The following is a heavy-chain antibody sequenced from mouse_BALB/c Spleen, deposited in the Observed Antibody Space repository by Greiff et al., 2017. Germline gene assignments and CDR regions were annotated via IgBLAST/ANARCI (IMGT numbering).Heavy chain of an antibody. V-gene: IGHV1-4*01. CDR1: GYTFTRYT. CDR2: INPSSGYT. CDR3: ARGGSLDY. J-gene: IGHJ2*01. Sequence: QVHVKQSGAELARPGASVKMSCKASGYTFTRYTMHWVKQRPGQGLEWIGYINPSSGYTNYNQKFKDKATLTADKSSSTAYMQLSSLTSEDSAVYYCARGGSLDYWGQGTTLTVSS.